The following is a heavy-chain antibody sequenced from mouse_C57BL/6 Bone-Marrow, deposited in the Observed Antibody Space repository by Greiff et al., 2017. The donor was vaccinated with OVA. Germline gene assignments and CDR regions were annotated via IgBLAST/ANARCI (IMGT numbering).Heavy chain of an antibody. CDR3: ARPYDYDWFAY. CDR2: IDPNSGGT. J-gene: IGHJ3*01. D-gene: IGHD2-4*01. V-gene: IGHV1-72*01. CDR1: GYTFTSYW. Sequence: QVQLQQPGAELVKPGASVKLSCKASGYTFTSYWMHWVKQRPGRSLEWIGRIDPNSGGTKYNEKFKSKATLTVDKPSSTAYMQLSSLTSEDSAVYYCARPYDYDWFAYWGQGTLVTVSA.